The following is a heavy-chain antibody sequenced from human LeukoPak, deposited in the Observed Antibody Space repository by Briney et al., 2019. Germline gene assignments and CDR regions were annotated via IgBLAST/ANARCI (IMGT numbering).Heavy chain of an antibody. D-gene: IGHD6-13*01. CDR2: IYPGHSDA. Sequence: GESLKISCKISGCTLTNNWIGWVRQVPGKGLEWMGLIYPGHSDAKYSPSFQGQVTLSVDASISTAYLQLTGLRASDTAIYYCVRFALTSSLDHWGQGTLVTVSS. CDR3: VRFALTSSLDH. J-gene: IGHJ5*02. CDR1: GCTLTNNW. V-gene: IGHV5-51*01.